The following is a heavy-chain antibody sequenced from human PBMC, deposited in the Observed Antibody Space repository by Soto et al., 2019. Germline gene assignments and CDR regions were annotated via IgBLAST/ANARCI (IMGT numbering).Heavy chain of an antibody. D-gene: IGHD5-18*01. J-gene: IGHJ6*02. CDR2: INHSGST. CDR1: GGYFSAYY. CDR3: ARADGYYYGSSYYYHGMDV. V-gene: IGHV4-34*01. Sequence: SETLSLTCAVYGGYFSAYYWSWIRQPPGRGLEWIGIINHSGSTNYNPSLKSRVTISVDTSKNQFSLKLSSVTAADTAEYYCARADGYYYGSSYYYHGMDVWGQGTPVTVSS.